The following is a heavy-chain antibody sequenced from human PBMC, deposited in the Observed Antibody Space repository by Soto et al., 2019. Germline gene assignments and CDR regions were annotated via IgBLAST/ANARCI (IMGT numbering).Heavy chain of an antibody. D-gene: IGHD3-3*01. CDR2: IKSKTDGGTT. CDR1: GFTFSNAW. J-gene: IGHJ4*02. Sequence: GGSLRLSCAASGFTFSNAWMNWVRQAPGKGLEWVGRIKSKTDGGTTDYAAPVKGRFTISRDDSKNTLYLQMNSLKTEDTAVYYCTTDYYDFWSGYSLGFDYWGQGTLVTVSS. V-gene: IGHV3-15*07. CDR3: TTDYYDFWSGYSLGFDY.